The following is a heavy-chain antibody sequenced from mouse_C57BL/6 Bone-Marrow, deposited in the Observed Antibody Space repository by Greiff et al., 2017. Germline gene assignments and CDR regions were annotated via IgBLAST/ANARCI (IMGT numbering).Heavy chain of an antibody. D-gene: IGHD1-1*01. V-gene: IGHV1-81*01. CDR1: GYTFTSYG. CDR3: ARRIYYGSSYAY. CDR2: IYPRSGNT. Sequence: VQVVESGAELARPGASVKLSCKASGYTFTSYGISWVKQRTGQGLEWVGEIYPRSGNTYYNEKFKGKATLTADKSSSTAYMELRSLTSEDSAVYFCARRIYYGSSYAYWGQGTLVTVSA. J-gene: IGHJ3*01.